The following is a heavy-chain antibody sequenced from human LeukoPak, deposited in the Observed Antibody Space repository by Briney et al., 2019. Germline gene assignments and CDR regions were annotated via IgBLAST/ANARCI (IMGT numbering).Heavy chain of an antibody. J-gene: IGHJ4*02. CDR3: ARGSYTSTWF. CDR2: TYYRSKWYT. V-gene: IGHV6-1*01. CDR1: GYSVSSNSAA. Sequence: SQTLSLTCAISGYSVSSNSAAWSWIRQSPSRGLEWLGRTYYRSKWYTEYAVSVKSRITINPDTSKNQFSLQLNSVTPEDTAVYYCARGSYTSTWFWGQGTLVTVSS. D-gene: IGHD6-13*01.